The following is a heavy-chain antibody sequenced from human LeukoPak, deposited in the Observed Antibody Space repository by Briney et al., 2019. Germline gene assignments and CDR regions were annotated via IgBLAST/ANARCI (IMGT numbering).Heavy chain of an antibody. CDR1: GDSFRSGGLY. J-gene: IGHJ4*02. V-gene: IGHV4-61*08. CDR2: IFYTGKT. CDR3: ARIFDS. Sequence: SETLSLTCTLSGDSFRSGGLYWGWIRQPPGKRPEWIGDIFYTGKTNYNPSLKSRVTISLDTSKSQFSLKLTSMTAADTAVYFCARIFDSWGQGILVTVCS.